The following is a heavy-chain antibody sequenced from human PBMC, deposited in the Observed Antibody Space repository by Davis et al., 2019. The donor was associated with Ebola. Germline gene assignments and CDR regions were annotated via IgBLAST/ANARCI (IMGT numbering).Heavy chain of an antibody. CDR1: GYTFTGYY. V-gene: IGHV1-2*06. Sequence: ASVKVSCKASGYTFTGYYMHWVRQAPGQGLEWMGRINPNSGGTNYAQKFQGRVTMTRDTSISTAYMELSSLTSDDTAMYYCARARNYGSGSYYNPDYWGQGTLVTVSS. D-gene: IGHD3-10*01. J-gene: IGHJ4*02. CDR3: ARARNYGSGSYYNPDY. CDR2: INPNSGGT.